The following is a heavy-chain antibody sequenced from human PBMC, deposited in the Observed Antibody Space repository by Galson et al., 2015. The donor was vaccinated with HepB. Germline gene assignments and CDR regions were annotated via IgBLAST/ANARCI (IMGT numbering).Heavy chain of an antibody. CDR2: INPSGGST. CDR1: GYTFTSYY. Sequence: SVKVSCKASGYTFTSYYMHWVRQAPGQGLEWMGIINPSGGSTSYAQKFQGRVTMTRDTSTSTVYMELSSLRSEDTAVYYCAAEGQQLAGLDYWGQGTLVTVSS. D-gene: IGHD6-13*01. CDR3: AAEGQQLAGLDY. J-gene: IGHJ4*02. V-gene: IGHV1-46*01.